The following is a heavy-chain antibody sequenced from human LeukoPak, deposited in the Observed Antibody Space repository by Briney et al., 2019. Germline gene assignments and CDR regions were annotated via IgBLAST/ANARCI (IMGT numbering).Heavy chain of an antibody. CDR3: ARDPMTTVTYFDY. J-gene: IGHJ4*02. D-gene: IGHD4-17*01. CDR1: GYTFTGYY. Sequence: ASVKVSCRASGYTFTGYYMHWVRQAPGQGREWMGWINPNSGGTNYAQKFQGRVTMTRDTSISTAYMELSRLRSDDTAVYYCARDPMTTVTYFDYWGQGTLVTVSS. CDR2: INPNSGGT. V-gene: IGHV1-2*02.